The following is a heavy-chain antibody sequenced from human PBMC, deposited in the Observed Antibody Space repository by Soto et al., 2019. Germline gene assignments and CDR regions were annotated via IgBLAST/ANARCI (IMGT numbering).Heavy chain of an antibody. CDR1: GYTFTRYG. D-gene: IGHD2-8*01. V-gene: IGHV1-18*01. CDR3: AKNGQPPYYYYGLDV. Sequence: GASVQVSCKASGYTFTRYGISWVRQAPGQGLEWMGWISGYNGDANYAQSFQGRVSMTIDTSTTTAYMELRTLTPDDTAVYYCAKNGQPPYYYYGLDVWGQGTTVTVSS. CDR2: ISGYNGDA. J-gene: IGHJ6*02.